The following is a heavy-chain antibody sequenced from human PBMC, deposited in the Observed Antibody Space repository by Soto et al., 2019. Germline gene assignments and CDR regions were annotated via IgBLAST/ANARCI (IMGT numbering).Heavy chain of an antibody. V-gene: IGHV3-7*01. CDR1: GFTFGTYW. D-gene: IGHD7-27*01. Sequence: GGSLRLSCAASGFTFGTYWMGWVRRAPGKVLERVANIKQDGREKYYVDSGKGRFTISRDNAKNSLYLQMNSLRAEDTAVYYCARWDWGGYYFDYWGQGTLVTVSS. CDR2: IKQDGREK. CDR3: ARWDWGGYYFDY. J-gene: IGHJ4*02.